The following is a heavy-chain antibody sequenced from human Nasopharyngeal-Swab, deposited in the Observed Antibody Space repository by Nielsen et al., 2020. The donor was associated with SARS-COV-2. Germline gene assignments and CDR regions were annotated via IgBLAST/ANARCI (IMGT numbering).Heavy chain of an antibody. CDR1: GDSVSSSSAA. D-gene: IGHD4-17*01. Sequence: TLSLTCAISGDSVSSSSAAWNWIGQSPSRGLEWLGRTYYRSKWYNDYAVSVKSRITINPDTSKNQFSLHQNSVTPEDTAVYYCARARGAYGDYYYYYTDVWGKGTTVTVSS. CDR3: ARARGAYGDYYYYYTDV. CDR2: TYYRSKWYN. J-gene: IGHJ6*03. V-gene: IGHV6-1*01.